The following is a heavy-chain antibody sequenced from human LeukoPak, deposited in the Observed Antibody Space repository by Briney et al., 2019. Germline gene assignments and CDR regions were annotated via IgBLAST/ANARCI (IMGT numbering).Heavy chain of an antibody. CDR3: ARELGDSSGYYDY. Sequence: PGGSLRLSWTASGFTLKNNHISLVPQAPGKGLEFVSFIYSGGSTYYADSVKGRFTISRDNSKNTLYLQMNSLRAEDTAVYYCARELGDSSGYYDYWGQGTLVTVSS. CDR1: GFTLKNNH. V-gene: IGHV3-66*01. D-gene: IGHD3-22*01. J-gene: IGHJ4*02. CDR2: IYSGGST.